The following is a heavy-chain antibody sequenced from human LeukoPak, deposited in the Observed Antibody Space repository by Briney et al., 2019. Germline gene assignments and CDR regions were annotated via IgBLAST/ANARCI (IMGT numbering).Heavy chain of an antibody. CDR1: GFTFSRYW. Sequence: PGGSLRLSCAASGFTFSRYWMHWVRQAPGKGLVWVSRINSDGSITSYADSVKGRFTTSRDNAKNTLYLQMNSLRAEDTAVYYCARDDGDNSFDYWGQGNLVTVSS. CDR3: ARDDGDNSFDY. V-gene: IGHV3-74*01. J-gene: IGHJ4*02. D-gene: IGHD4-17*01. CDR2: INSDGSIT.